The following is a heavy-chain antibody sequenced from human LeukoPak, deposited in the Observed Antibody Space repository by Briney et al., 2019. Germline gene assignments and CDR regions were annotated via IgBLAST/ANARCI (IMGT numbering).Heavy chain of an antibody. CDR2: IIPIFGTA. CDR1: GGTFSSYA. CDR3: AREAPPTITYGSGNRPFDP. V-gene: IGHV1-69*05. D-gene: IGHD3-10*01. J-gene: IGHJ5*02. Sequence: ASVKVSCKASGGTFSSYAISWVRQAPGQGLEWMGRIIPIFGTANYAQKFQGRVTITTDESTSTAYMELSSLRSEDTAVYYCAREAPPTITYGSGNRPFDPWGQGTLVTVPS.